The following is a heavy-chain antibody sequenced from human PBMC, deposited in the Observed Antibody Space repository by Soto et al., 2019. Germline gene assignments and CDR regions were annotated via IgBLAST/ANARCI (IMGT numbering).Heavy chain of an antibody. V-gene: IGHV3-21*01. J-gene: IGHJ4*02. Sequence: ESGGGLVKPGGSLRLSCAASGFTFSSYSMNWVRQAPGKGLEWVSSISSSSSYIYYADSVKGRFTISRDNAKNSLYLQMNSLRAEDTAVYYCARDDGCIGWSNDYWGQGTRVTVSS. CDR2: ISSSSSYI. CDR1: GFTFSSYS. CDR3: ARDDGCIGWSNDY. D-gene: IGHD6-19*01.